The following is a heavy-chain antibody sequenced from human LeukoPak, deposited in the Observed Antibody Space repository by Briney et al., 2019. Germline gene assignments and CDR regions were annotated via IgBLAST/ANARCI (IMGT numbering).Heavy chain of an antibody. J-gene: IGHJ6*03. Sequence: GESLKISCKGSGYSFTNYWIGWVRQMPGKGLEWMGIIYPGDSDTRDSPSFKGQVSCSADKSISTAYLQWSGLRASDTAMYYCALSSGPQPFFYYMDVWGKGTTVSVSS. CDR2: IYPGDSDT. CDR3: ALSSGPQPFFYYMDV. V-gene: IGHV5-51*01. CDR1: GYSFTNYW. D-gene: IGHD2/OR15-2a*01.